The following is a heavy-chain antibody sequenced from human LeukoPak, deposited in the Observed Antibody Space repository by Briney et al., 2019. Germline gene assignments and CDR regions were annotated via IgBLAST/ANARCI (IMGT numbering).Heavy chain of an antibody. CDR2: INTDGTVT. Sequence: AGGSLRLSCAASGLTFSKDWILWVRQAPGKGLESVSRINTDGTVTTYADSVKGRFTVSRDNADNTMFLQMNSVRDEDTAVYYCATKQWLAPPPDSWGQGTPVTVSS. D-gene: IGHD6-19*01. V-gene: IGHV3-74*01. J-gene: IGHJ4*02. CDR3: ATKQWLAPPPDS. CDR1: GLTFSKDW.